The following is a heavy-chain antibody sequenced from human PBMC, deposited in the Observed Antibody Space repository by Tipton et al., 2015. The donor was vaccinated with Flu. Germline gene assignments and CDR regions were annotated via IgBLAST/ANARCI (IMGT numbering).Heavy chain of an antibody. CDR2: ISGSGSTT. V-gene: IGHV3-48*03. CDR3: ARGFPIQFLEWLLPFDY. Sequence: GSLRLSCAASGFTFSNYEMNWVRQAPGKGLEWVSHISGSGSTTKYADSVKGRFTVSRDNVKNSLYLHINSLRAEDTAIYYCARGFPIQFLEWLLPFDYWGQGTLVTVSS. J-gene: IGHJ4*02. CDR1: GFTFSNYE. D-gene: IGHD3-3*01.